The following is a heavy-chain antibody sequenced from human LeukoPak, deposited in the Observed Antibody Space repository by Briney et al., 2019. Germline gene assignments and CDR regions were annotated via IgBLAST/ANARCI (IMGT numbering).Heavy chain of an antibody. CDR3: ARLGDISGYYPYYFDY. Sequence: SETLSLTCTVSGGSISNYCWSWIRQPPGKGLDWIGCIYYSGSTSYNPSLKSRVTISIDTSKNQFSLNLRSVTAADTAVYYCARLGDISGYYPYYFDYWGQGTLVTVSS. CDR2: IYYSGST. CDR1: GGSISNYC. V-gene: IGHV4-59*08. D-gene: IGHD3-22*01. J-gene: IGHJ4*02.